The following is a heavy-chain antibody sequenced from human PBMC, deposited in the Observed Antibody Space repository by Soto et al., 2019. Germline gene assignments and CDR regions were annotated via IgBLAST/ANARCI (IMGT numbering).Heavy chain of an antibody. CDR2: IIPVFGIV. J-gene: IGHJ6*02. D-gene: IGHD3-22*01. V-gene: IGHV1-69*19. Sequence: QLQLAQSGADVKKAGYSVKVSCKASGGTLSNSAFSWVRQAPGQGLEWIGGIIPVFGIVNYAQKFQDRVTISVDEATSTAYMELNSLRSEETAVSFCATGRIVVVVSRAYTGMGGLGQGTTVTV. CDR3: ATGRIVVVVSRAYTGMGG. CDR1: GGTLSNSA.